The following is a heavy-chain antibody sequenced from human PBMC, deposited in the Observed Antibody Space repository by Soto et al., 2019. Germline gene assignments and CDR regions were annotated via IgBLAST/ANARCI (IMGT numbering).Heavy chain of an antibody. Sequence: ASVKVSCKASGYTFTNYGITWVRQAPGQGLEWMGWISAYNGNTNYAQKLQGRVTMTTDTSASTAYMELRSLRSDDTAVYYCARGGLGYCSGGSCPANWFDPWGQGTLVTVSS. CDR3: ARGGLGYCSGGSCPANWFDP. V-gene: IGHV1-18*01. CDR2: ISAYNGNT. D-gene: IGHD2-15*01. J-gene: IGHJ5*02. CDR1: GYTFTNYG.